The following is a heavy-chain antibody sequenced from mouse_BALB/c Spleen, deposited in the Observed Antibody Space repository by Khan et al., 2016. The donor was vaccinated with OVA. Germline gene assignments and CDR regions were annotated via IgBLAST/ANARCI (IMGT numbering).Heavy chain of an antibody. CDR3: ARMDGNYYYAMDY. CDR2: IYWDDDK. J-gene: IGHJ4*01. Sequence: QVTLKESGPGLLQPSQTLSLTCSFSGFSLSTSGMGVNWIRQPSGKGLEWLAHIYWDDDKRYHPSLQSRLTISKDASSNQVFLKITSVDTADTATYYCARMDGNYYYAMDYWGQGTSVTVSA. V-gene: IGHV8-12*01. D-gene: IGHD2-1*01. CDR1: GFSLSTSGMG.